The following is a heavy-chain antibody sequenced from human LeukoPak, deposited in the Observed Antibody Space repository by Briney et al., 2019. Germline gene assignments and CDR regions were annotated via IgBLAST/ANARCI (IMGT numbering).Heavy chain of an antibody. V-gene: IGHV3-48*03. J-gene: IGHJ4*02. CDR3: ARTSGYSSSWSADH. CDR1: RFTFSNYD. CDR2: ISGSGNTI. D-gene: IGHD6-13*01. Sequence: GGSLRLSCAASRFTFSNYDMNWVRQAPGKGLEWVSYISGSGNTIYYADSVKGRFTISRDNSKNTLYLQMNSLRAEDTALYYCARTSGYSSSWSADHWGQGTLVTVSS.